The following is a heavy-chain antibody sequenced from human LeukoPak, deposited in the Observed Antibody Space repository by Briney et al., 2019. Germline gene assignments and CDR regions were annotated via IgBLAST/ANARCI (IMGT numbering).Heavy chain of an antibody. CDR1: GGSISSSSYY. CDR2: IYYSGST. CDR3: ARLTWSPAWFDP. D-gene: IGHD2-8*01. J-gene: IGHJ5*02. Sequence: PSETLSLTCTVSGGSISSSSYYWGWIRQPPGKGLEWIGSIYYSGSTYYNPSLKSRVTISVDTSKNQFSLKLSSVTAADTAVYYCARLTWSPAWFDPWGQGTLVTVSS. V-gene: IGHV4-39*01.